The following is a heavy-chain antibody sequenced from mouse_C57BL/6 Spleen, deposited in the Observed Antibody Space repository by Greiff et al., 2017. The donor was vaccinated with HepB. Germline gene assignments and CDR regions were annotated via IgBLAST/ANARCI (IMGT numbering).Heavy chain of an antibody. V-gene: IGHV1-26*01. J-gene: IGHJ2*01. D-gene: IGHD2-4*01. CDR2: INPNNGGT. CDR3: ARLGGGLRGRYYFDY. CDR1: GYTFTDYY. Sequence: EVQLQESGPELVKPGASVKISCKASGYTFTDYYMNWVKQSHGKSLEWIGDINPNNGGTSYNQKFKGKATLTVDKSSSTAYMELRSLTSEDSAVYYCARLGGGLRGRYYFDYWGQGTTLTVSS.